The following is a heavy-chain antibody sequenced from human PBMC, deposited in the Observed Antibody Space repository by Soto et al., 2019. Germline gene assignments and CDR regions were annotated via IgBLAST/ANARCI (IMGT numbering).Heavy chain of an antibody. CDR1: GVNFNSYT. J-gene: IGHJ5*02. CDR3: AGAKDDCRNAGCQSSA. D-gene: IGHD2-21*02. CDR2: IIPVLGTP. Sequence: QVQLVQSGAAVKKPGSSVKVSCTASGVNFNSYTIICVRKAPGQGLRWMGRIIPVLGTPYYAPGILDRVTISAAKSTNTSYMKLPNVRLGDTAIYYCAGAKDDCRNAGCQSSAWGQGT. V-gene: IGHV1-69*08.